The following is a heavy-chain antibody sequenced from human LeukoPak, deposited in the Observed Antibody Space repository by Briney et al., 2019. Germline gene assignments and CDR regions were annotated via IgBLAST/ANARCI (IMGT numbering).Heavy chain of an antibody. D-gene: IGHD3-10*01. CDR3: ARDYSSGSYPRIYFDY. CDR1: EFIFSSYG. CDR2: ISGSGGST. V-gene: IGHV3-23*01. J-gene: IGHJ4*02. Sequence: GGSLRLSCAASEFIFSSYGMSWVRQAPGKGLEWVSAISGSGGSTYYADSVKGRFTISRDNSKNTLYLQMNSLRAEDTAVYYCARDYSSGSYPRIYFDYWGQGTLVTVSS.